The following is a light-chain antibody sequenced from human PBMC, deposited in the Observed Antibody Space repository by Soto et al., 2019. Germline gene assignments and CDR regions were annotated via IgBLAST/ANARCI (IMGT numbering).Light chain of an antibody. J-gene: IGLJ2*01. V-gene: IGLV2-14*03. Sequence: QSVLTQPASVSGSPGQSITISCTGTSSDVGRYNYVSWFQQHPGKAPKLMIYDVTNRPSGISNRFSGSKSGNTASLTISGLQAEDEAHYYCSSYTPTTTLVFGGGTKVTVL. CDR1: SSDVGRYNY. CDR3: SSYTPTTTLV. CDR2: DVT.